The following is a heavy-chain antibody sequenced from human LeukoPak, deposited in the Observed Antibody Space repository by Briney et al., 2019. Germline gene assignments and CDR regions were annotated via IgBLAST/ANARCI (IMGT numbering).Heavy chain of an antibody. J-gene: IGHJ3*02. D-gene: IGHD2-2*01. CDR1: GYTFTGYY. Sequence: ASVKVSCKASGYTFTGYYMHWVRQAPGQGLEWMGWINPNSGGTNYAQKFQGRVTMPRDTSISTAYMELSRLRSDDTAVYYCARSRVVPAADDAFDIWGQGTMVTVSS. CDR2: INPNSGGT. CDR3: ARSRVVPAADDAFDI. V-gene: IGHV1-2*02.